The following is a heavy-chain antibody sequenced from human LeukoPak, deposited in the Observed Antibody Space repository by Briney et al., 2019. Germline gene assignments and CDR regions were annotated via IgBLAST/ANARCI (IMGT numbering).Heavy chain of an antibody. CDR2: ISGSGGST. Sequence: PGGSLRLSCAASGFTFSSYAMSWVRLAPGKGLEWVSAISGSGGSTYYADSVKGRSTISRDNSKNTLYLQVNSLRAEDTAVYYCAKLPITMVRGVTLFDYWCQGTLVTGSS. D-gene: IGHD3-10*01. CDR1: GFTFSSYA. J-gene: IGHJ4*02. CDR3: AKLPITMVRGVTLFDY. V-gene: IGHV3-23*01.